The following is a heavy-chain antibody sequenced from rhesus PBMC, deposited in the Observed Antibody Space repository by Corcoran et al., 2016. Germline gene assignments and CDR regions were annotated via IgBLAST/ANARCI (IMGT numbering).Heavy chain of an antibody. Sequence: QVQLQESGPGLVKPSETLSLTCTVSGASISSNWWSWIRQSPGKGREGIGEINGKRGSTNSTPSLKSRVTISKDASKSQFSLKLSSVTAADTAVYYCVEEGYCSDGVCYRYFDFWGQDALVIVSS. CDR3: VEEGYCSDGVCYRYFDF. J-gene: IGHJ1*01. CDR1: GASISSNW. D-gene: IGHD2-39*02. CDR2: INGKRGST. V-gene: IGHV4-80*01.